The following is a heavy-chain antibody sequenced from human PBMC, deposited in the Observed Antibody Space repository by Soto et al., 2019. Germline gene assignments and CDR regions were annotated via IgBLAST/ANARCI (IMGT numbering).Heavy chain of an antibody. CDR3: ARVRLGMATTRLLDY. V-gene: IGHV3-72*01. CDR1: GFIFVDNT. Sequence: EVQLVESGGGWFKLEGSLGLSCAASGFIFVDNTLDWFRKVRGRGLEWVARIRNKATSYATHYAASVKGRFTISRDDSKNSLFLQMPSLKAEDTAVYYCARVRLGMATTRLLDYWGQGTLVTVSS. CDR2: IRNKATSYAT. D-gene: IGHD1-1*01. J-gene: IGHJ4*02.